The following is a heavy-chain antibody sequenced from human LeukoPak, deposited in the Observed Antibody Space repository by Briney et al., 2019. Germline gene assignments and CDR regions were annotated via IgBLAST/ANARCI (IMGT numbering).Heavy chain of an antibody. V-gene: IGHV1-2*02. D-gene: IGHD3-10*01. CDR2: INPNSGGT. Sequence: VAPVKVSCKASGYTFTGYYMHWVRQAPGQGREWMGWINPNSGGTNYAQKFQGRVTMTRDTSISTAYMELSRLRSDDTAVYYCARDYGSGINYYYYMDVWGKGTTVTISS. J-gene: IGHJ6*03. CDR1: GYTFTGYY. CDR3: ARDYGSGINYYYYMDV.